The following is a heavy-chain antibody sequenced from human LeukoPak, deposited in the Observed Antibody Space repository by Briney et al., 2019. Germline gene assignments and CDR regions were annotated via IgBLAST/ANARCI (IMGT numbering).Heavy chain of an antibody. D-gene: IGHD6-25*01. J-gene: IGHJ4*02. Sequence: GGSLRLSCAASGFAITDHHMDWVRQAPGKGMEWVGRSQTTKPNSCTTEYAASVKGRFTISRDDSKNSLYLQLNSLKTEDTAVYYCVRVVTPSSGGYPFENWGQGTLVTVSS. CDR3: VRVVTPSSGGYPFEN. CDR2: SQTTKPNSCTT. CDR1: GFAITDHH. V-gene: IGHV3-72*01.